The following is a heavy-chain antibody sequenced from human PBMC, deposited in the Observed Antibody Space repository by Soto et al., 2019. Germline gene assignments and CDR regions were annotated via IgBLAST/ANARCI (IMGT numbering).Heavy chain of an antibody. CDR2: IIPILGIA. CDR1: GGTFSSYT. D-gene: IGHD1-1*01. J-gene: IGHJ4*02. Sequence: QVQLVQSGAEVKKPGSSVKVSCKASGGTFSSYTISWVRQAPGQGLEWMGRIIPILGIANYAQKFQGRVTITADKSTSTAYRELRSLRSEDTAVYYCARAEGSWNDLLGYWGQGTLVTVSS. V-gene: IGHV1-69*02. CDR3: ARAEGSWNDLLGY.